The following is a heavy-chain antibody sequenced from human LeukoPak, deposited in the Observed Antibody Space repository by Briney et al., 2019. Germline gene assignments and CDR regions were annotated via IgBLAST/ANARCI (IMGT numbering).Heavy chain of an antibody. Sequence: GGSLRLSCVDSGFAISSSWMTWVRQVPGKGLEWVANINQDGSEKHYVDSVRGRFTISRDNAKDSLYLQMNSLGAEDTAVYYCAREPGLGYAFDIWGQGTKVTVSS. D-gene: IGHD1-1*01. CDR2: INQDGSEK. CDR1: GFAISSSW. J-gene: IGHJ3*02. V-gene: IGHV3-7*01. CDR3: AREPGLGYAFDI.